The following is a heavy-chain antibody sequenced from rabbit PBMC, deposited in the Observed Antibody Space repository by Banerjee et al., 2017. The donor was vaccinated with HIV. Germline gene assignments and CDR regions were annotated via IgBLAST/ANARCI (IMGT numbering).Heavy chain of an antibody. CDR1: GFDLSSYYY. V-gene: IGHV1S45*01. Sequence: QEQVEESGGDLVKPGGSLTLTCTASGFDLSSYYYMCWVRQAPGKGLEWVACIDTGDGITYYASWAKGRFTISKTSSTTVTLQMTSLTAADTATYFCARDADYAVDGYGFNLWGQGTLVTVS. CDR3: ARDADYAVDGYGFNL. J-gene: IGHJ4*01. CDR2: IDTGDGIT. D-gene: IGHD6-1*01.